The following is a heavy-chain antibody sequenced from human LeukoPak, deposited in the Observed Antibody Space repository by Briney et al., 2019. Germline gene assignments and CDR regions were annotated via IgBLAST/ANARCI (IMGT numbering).Heavy chain of an antibody. J-gene: IGHJ4*02. CDR1: EFTFSSYA. CDR2: ISGSGGST. CDR3: AKSYSGSYNNYFDY. V-gene: IGHV3-23*01. Sequence: GGSLRLSCAASEFTFSSYAMNWVRQAPGKGLEWVSAISGSGGSTYYADSVKGRFAISRDNSKNTLYLQMNSLRAEDTALYYCAKSYSGSYNNYFDYWGQGTLVIVSS. D-gene: IGHD1-26*01.